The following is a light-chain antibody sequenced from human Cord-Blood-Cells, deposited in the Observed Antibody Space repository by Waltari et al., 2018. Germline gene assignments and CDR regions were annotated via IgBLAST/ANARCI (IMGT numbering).Light chain of an antibody. CDR3: SSYTSSSTWV. CDR1: SSAVGGYNY. J-gene: IGLJ3*02. CDR2: DVS. Sequence: QSALTQPASVSGSPGQSITISCTGTSSAVGGYNYVSWYQQHPGKAPKLMIYDVSNRPSGVSNRFSGSKSGNTASLTISWLQAEDEADYYCSSYTSSSTWVFGGGTKLTVL. V-gene: IGLV2-14*01.